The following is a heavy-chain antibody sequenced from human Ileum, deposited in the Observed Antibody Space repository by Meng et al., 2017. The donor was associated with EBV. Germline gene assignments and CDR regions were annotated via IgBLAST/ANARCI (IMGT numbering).Heavy chain of an antibody. D-gene: IGHD4-17*01. V-gene: IGHV4-39*07. CDR2: IYYRGNT. CDR3: ASAYDYGDYEAFAY. CDR1: GASIRTGNFY. J-gene: IGHJ4*02. Sequence: GASIRTGNFYWGWIRQSPGKALECIGTIYYRGNTFYNPSLKSRLTISIDTSKNEFSLTLRSVTAADTALYYCASAYDYGDYEAFAYWGPGSLVTVSS.